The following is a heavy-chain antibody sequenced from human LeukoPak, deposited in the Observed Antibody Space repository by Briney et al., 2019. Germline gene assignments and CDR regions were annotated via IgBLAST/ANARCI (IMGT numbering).Heavy chain of an antibody. CDR3: AKTTYYDFWSGYSLDY. CDR1: GFTFNDYY. J-gene: IGHJ4*02. CDR2: ISRSGTTI. D-gene: IGHD3-3*01. Sequence: GGSLRLSCAASGFTFNDYYMCWIRQAPGKGLEWVSYISRSGTTIYYADSVKGRFTISRDNAKNSLFLQMNSLRAEDTAVYYCAKTTYYDFWSGYSLDYWGQGTLVTVSS. V-gene: IGHV3-11*04.